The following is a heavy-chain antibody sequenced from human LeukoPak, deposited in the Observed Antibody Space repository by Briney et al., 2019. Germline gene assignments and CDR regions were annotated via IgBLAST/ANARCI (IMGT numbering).Heavy chain of an antibody. CDR2: IKQDGSEK. D-gene: IGHD3-10*01. V-gene: IGHV3-7*01. J-gene: IGHJ6*02. Sequence: PGGSLRLSCAASGFTFSSYWMSWVRQAPGKGLEWVANIKQDGSEKYYVDSVKGRFTISRDNAKNSLYLQMNSLRAEDTAVYYCARYTMVRGVKRKVSYYYYGMDVWGQGTTVTVSS. CDR1: GFTFSSYW. CDR3: ARYTMVRGVKRKVSYYYYGMDV.